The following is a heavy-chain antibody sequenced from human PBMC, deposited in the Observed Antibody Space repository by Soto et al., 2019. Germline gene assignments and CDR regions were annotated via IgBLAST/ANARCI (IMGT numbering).Heavy chain of an antibody. V-gene: IGHV5-51*01. CDR3: ARGLNWNYIMKWLDT. CDR2: VYPGDSDT. J-gene: IGHJ5*02. Sequence: GETLKISCQTSGYSFTTYWIAWVRQMPGKGLEWMGVVYPGDSDTKYSPSFQGHVTISADRSSSTAFLQWSSLKASDTAVYYCARGLNWNYIMKWLDTWGQGTLVTV. D-gene: IGHD3-16*01. CDR1: GYSFTTYW.